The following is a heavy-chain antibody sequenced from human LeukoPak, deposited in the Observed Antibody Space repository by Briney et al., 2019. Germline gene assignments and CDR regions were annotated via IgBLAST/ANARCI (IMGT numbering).Heavy chain of an antibody. V-gene: IGHV3-53*01. D-gene: IGHD1-26*01. J-gene: IGHJ4*02. CDR2: IYSGGIT. CDR3: ARVRWGGSYHHTFDY. CDR1: GFTVSSNY. Sequence: GGSLRLSCAASGFTVSSNYMSWVRQAPGKGLEWVSVIYSGGITYYADSVKGRFTISRDNSKNTLYLQMNSLRAEDTAVYYCARVRWGGSYHHTFDYWGQGTLVTVSS.